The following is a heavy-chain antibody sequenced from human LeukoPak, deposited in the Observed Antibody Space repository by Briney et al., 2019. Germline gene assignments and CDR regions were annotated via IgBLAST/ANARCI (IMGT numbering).Heavy chain of an antibody. D-gene: IGHD5-12*01. CDR2: INPNSGGT. CDR3: ARARSGYDRGLYYMDV. CDR1: GYTFTGYY. J-gene: IGHJ6*03. V-gene: IGHV1-2*02. Sequence: ASVKVSCKASGYTFTGYYMHWVRQAPGQGLEWMGWINPNSGGTNYAQKFQGRVTMTTDTSISTAYMELSRLRSDDTAVYYCARARSGYDRGLYYMDVWGKGTTVTVSS.